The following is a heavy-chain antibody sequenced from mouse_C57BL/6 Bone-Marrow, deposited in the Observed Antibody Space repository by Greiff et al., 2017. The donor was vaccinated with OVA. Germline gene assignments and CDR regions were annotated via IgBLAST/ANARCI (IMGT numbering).Heavy chain of an antibody. CDR2: IWGDGTT. J-gene: IGHJ4*01. CDR3: ASYKMGTMDY. Sequence: QVQLKESGPGLVAPSQSLSITCTVSGFSLTGYGVNWVRQPPGKGLEWLGMIWGDGTTDYNSTLKSRLRISKDNSKSQVFLKMNSLQTDDTASYYCASYKMGTMDYWGQGTSVTVSS. D-gene: IGHD1-3*01. V-gene: IGHV2-6-7*01. CDR1: GFSLTGYG.